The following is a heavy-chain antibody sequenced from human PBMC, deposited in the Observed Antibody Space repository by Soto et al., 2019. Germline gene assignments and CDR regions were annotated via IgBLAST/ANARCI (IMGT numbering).Heavy chain of an antibody. CDR3: ARGTYSVRGPYFAY. CDR1: GGSVSSGHYY. V-gene: IGHV4-61*01. CDR2: IYYSGST. J-gene: IGHJ4*02. Sequence: QVQLQESGPGLVKPSETLSLTCTVSGGSVSSGHYYWSWIRRPPGQGLEWIGYIYYSGSTNYNPSLESRVTISADTSKNQFSLKLSAVTAADTAVYYCARGTYSVRGPYFAYWGQGTLVTVSS. D-gene: IGHD3-10*01.